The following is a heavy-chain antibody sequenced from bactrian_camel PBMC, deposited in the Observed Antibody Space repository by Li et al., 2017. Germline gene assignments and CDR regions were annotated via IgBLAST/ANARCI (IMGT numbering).Heavy chain of an antibody. CDR1: YTYSSNC. J-gene: IGHJ4*01. Sequence: QLVESGGGSVQAGGSLRLSCGYTYSSNCMGWFRQAPGKERERIATIYTGSGSTYYADSVKGRFTISQDSTGNTVYLQMNALEPEDTATYFCAGGFYCLSGRPPQDSEYNYWGQGTQVTVS. V-gene: IGHV3S25*01. D-gene: IGHD3*01. CDR3: AGGFYCLSGRPPQDSEYNY. CDR2: IYTGSGST.